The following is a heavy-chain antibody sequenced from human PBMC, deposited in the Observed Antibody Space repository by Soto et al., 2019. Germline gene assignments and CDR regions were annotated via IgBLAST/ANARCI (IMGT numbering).Heavy chain of an antibody. D-gene: IGHD3-10*01. V-gene: IGHV4-61*01. CDR3: ARDRIMYYYGSGTSYYYGMDV. CDR1: GGSVSSGSYY. CDR2: IYYSGST. Sequence: SETLSLTCTVSGGSVSSGSYYWSWIRQPPGKGLEWIGYIYYSGSTNYNPSLKSRVTISVDTSKNQFSLKLSSVTAADTAVYYCARDRIMYYYGSGTSYYYGMDVWGQGTTVTVSS. J-gene: IGHJ6*02.